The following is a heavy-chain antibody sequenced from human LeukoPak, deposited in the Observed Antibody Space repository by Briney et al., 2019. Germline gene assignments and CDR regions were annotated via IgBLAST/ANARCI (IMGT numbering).Heavy chain of an antibody. CDR2: LNPGRGKT. CDR3: ARESHCSGGTCYLTAFDV. D-gene: IGHD2-15*01. V-gene: IGHV1-8*01. CDR1: GYTFTRYD. Sequence: ASVKVSCKASGYTFTRYDINWVRQAPGQGLEWMGWLNPGRGKTGYAPEFQGRVTITRDTSINTVYMELSSLRSADTAVYYCARESHCSGGTCYLTAFDVWGQGTLLTVSS. J-gene: IGHJ3*01.